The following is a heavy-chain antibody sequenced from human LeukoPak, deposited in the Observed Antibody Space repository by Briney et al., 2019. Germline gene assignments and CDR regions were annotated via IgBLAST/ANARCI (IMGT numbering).Heavy chain of an antibody. V-gene: IGHV3-53*01. CDR2: IYSGGNT. CDR3: ARDWGGPDDY. Sequence: PGGSLRLSCAVSGFTVSSNYMSWVRQAPGKELEWVSVIYSGGNTHYADSVKGRFTISRDNSKNTLFLQMNSLRAEDTAVYYCARDWGGPDDYWGQGTLVTVSS. J-gene: IGHJ4*02. D-gene: IGHD3-16*01. CDR1: GFTVSSNY.